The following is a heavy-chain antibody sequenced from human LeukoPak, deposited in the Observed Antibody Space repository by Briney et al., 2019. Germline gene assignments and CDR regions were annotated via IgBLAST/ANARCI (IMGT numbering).Heavy chain of an antibody. D-gene: IGHD3-22*01. V-gene: IGHV5-51*01. CDR1: GYTFLTYW. J-gene: IGHJ4*02. CDR2: IYAGDSDT. Sequence: GESLQISCKGSGYTFLTYWIGWVRQMPGKGLEWMGIIYAGDSDTRYSPSFQGQVTISADKSINTAYLQWSSLKASDTAMYYCARWYDSNGYPDYWGQGTLVTVSS. CDR3: ARWYDSNGYPDY.